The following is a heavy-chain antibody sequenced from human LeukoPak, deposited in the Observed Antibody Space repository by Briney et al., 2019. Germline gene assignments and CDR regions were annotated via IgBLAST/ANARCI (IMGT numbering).Heavy chain of an antibody. Sequence: SETLSLTCAVSGGSISSSNWWSWVRQPPGKGLEWIGEIYHSGSTNYNPSLKSRVTISVDKSKNQFSLKLSSVTAADTAVYYCARQGSGYSYGAFDYWGQGTLVTVSS. V-gene: IGHV4-4*02. D-gene: IGHD5-18*01. J-gene: IGHJ4*02. CDR2: IYHSGST. CDR1: GGSISSSNW. CDR3: ARQGSGYSYGAFDY.